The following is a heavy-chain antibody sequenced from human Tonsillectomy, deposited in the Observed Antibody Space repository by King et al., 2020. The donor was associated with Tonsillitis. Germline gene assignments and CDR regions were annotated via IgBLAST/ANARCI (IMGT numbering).Heavy chain of an antibody. D-gene: IGHD3-16*01. CDR3: ARGWVLGDFDY. Sequence: QLVESGGGLVQPGGSLRLSCAASGFTVSSNYMNWVRQAPGKGLEWVSVIYSGGSTYFADSVKGRFTISRDNSKNTLYLQMNSLRAEDTAVYYCARGWVLGDFDYWGQGTLVTVSS. J-gene: IGHJ4*02. CDR1: GFTVSSNY. CDR2: IYSGGST. V-gene: IGHV3-66*01.